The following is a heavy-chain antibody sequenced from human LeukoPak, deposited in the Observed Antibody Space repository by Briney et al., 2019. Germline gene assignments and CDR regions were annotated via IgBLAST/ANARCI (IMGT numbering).Heavy chain of an antibody. CDR1: GFTFSTYG. CDR2: ISSSSSTI. J-gene: IGHJ5*02. Sequence: GGSLRLSCAASGFTFSTYGMHWVRQAPGKGLEWVSYISSSSSTIYYADSVKGRFTISRDNSKNTLYLQMNSLRAEDTAVYYCAKDYSKTSYYGSGTYYRPNWFDPWGQGTLVTVSS. CDR3: AKDYSKTSYYGSGTYYRPNWFDP. V-gene: IGHV3-48*01. D-gene: IGHD3-10*01.